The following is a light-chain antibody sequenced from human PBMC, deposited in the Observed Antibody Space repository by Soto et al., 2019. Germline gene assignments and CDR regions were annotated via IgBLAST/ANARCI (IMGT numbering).Light chain of an antibody. CDR1: QGIRNE. J-gene: IGKJ1*01. Sequence: IQMTQSPSTLSASVGDRVTITCRASQGIRNELGWYQQKPGKAPKLLIYAASSLQSGVPSRFSGSGSGTYFTLTISSLQPEDFATYYCLQYYNYPRTFGQGTKVDIK. CDR3: LQYYNYPRT. V-gene: IGKV1-6*01. CDR2: AAS.